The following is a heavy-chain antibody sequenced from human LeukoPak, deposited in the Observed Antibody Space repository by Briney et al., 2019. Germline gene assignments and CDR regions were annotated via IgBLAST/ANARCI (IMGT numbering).Heavy chain of an antibody. J-gene: IGHJ3*02. CDR1: GGSFSGYY. D-gene: IGHD3-22*01. CDR2: INHSGST. CDR3: ARHETYYYDSSGYDAFDI. V-gene: IGHV4-34*01. Sequence: PSETLSLTCAVYGGSFSGYYWSWIRQPPGKGLEWIGEINHSGSTNYNPSLKSRVTISVDTSKNQFSLKLSSVTAADTAVYYCARHETYYYDSSGYDAFDIWGQGTMVTVSS.